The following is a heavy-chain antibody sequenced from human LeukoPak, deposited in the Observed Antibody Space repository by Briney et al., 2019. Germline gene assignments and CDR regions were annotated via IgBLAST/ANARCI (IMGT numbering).Heavy chain of an antibody. CDR1: SFTVAISC. J-gene: IGHJ4*02. Sequence: SLRLAWAPSSFTVAISCMGSARHAPGRGLGWVSAISGSGGSTYYADSVKGRFTISRDNSKNTLYLQMNSLRAEDTAVYYCARHYSSGWYDYFDYWGQGTLVTVSS. V-gene: IGHV3-23*01. D-gene: IGHD6-19*01. CDR3: ARHYSSGWYDYFDY. CDR2: ISGSGGST.